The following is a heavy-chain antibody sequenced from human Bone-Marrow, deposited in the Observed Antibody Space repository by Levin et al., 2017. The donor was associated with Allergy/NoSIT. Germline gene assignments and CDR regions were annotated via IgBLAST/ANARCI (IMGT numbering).Heavy chain of an antibody. CDR3: ARGGSPIDS. V-gene: IGHV3-30-3*01. D-gene: IGHD1-26*01. CDR1: GFPFSTYA. J-gene: IGHJ4*02. Sequence: GGSLRLSCATSGFPFSTYAMHWVRQAPGKGLDWVAVISHDGSDQHYADSVKGRFTISRDKSKNTVSLEMIGLATDDTAVYFCARGGSPIDSWGQGTLVTVSS. CDR2: ISHDGSDQ.